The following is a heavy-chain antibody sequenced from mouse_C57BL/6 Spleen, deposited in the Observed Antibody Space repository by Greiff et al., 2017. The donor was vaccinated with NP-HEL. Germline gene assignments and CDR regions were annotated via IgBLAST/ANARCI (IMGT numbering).Heavy chain of an antibody. Sequence: VQLQQSGAELARPGASVKLSCKASGYTFTSYGISWVKQRTGQGLEWIGEIYPRSGNTYYNEKFKGKATLTADKSSSTAYMELRSLTSEDSAVYFCARFLTTVVANWYFDVWGTGTTVTVSS. V-gene: IGHV1-81*01. CDR3: ARFLTTVVANWYFDV. D-gene: IGHD1-1*01. CDR1: GYTFTSYG. J-gene: IGHJ1*03. CDR2: IYPRSGNT.